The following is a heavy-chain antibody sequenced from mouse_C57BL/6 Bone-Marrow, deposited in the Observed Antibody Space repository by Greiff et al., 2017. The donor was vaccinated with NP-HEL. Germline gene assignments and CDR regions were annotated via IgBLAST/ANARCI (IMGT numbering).Heavy chain of an antibody. CDR2: IYPRSGNT. CDR1: GYTFTSYG. Sequence: QVQLKQSGAELARPGASVKLSCKASGYTFTSYGISWVKQRTGQGLEWIGEIYPRSGNTYYNEKFKGKATLTADKSSSTAYMELRSLTSEDSAVYFCASGTAGAAWFAYWGQGTLVTVSA. CDR3: ASGTAGAAWFAY. V-gene: IGHV1-81*01. J-gene: IGHJ3*01. D-gene: IGHD3-3*01.